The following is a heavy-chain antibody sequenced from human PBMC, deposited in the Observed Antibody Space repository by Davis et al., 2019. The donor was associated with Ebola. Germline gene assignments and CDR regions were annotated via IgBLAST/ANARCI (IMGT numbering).Heavy chain of an antibody. CDR1: GFSLSSSGVG. CDR3: AHRFIAARPFDF. D-gene: IGHD6-6*01. J-gene: IGHJ4*02. Sequence: SGPTLLKPTQTLTLTCTFSGFSLSSSGVGVGWLRQPPGKALEWLALIYWDDDKIYSPSLKNRLTITRDSSKNQVVLTMTNMAPVDTATYYCAHRFIAARPFDFWGQGTLVIVSS. CDR2: IYWDDDK. V-gene: IGHV2-5*02.